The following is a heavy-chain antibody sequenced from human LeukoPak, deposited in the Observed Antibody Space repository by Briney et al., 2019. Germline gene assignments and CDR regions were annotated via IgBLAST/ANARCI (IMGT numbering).Heavy chain of an antibody. CDR1: GFTFSSYG. J-gene: IGHJ4*02. CDR2: IRYDGSNK. CDR3: VRIFGVVPFY. Sequence: GGSLRLSCAASGFTFSSYGMHWVRQAPGKGLEWVAFIRYDGSNKYYADSVKGRFTISRDNSKNTLYLQMNSLRAEDTAVYYCVRIFGVVPFYWGQETLVTVSS. V-gene: IGHV3-30*02. D-gene: IGHD3-3*01.